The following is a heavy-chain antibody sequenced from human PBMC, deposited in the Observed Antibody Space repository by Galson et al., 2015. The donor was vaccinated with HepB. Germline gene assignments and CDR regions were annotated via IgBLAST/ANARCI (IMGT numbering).Heavy chain of an antibody. V-gene: IGHV3-23*01. J-gene: IGHJ5*02. Sequence: SLRLSCAASGVTFSSYAMSWVRQAPGKGLEWVSAISGSGGSTYYADSVKGRFTISRDNSKNTLYLQMNSLRAEDTAVYYCANQPGIAAAGGWFDPWGQGTLVTVSS. D-gene: IGHD6-13*01. CDR2: ISGSGGST. CDR1: GVTFSSYA. CDR3: ANQPGIAAAGGWFDP.